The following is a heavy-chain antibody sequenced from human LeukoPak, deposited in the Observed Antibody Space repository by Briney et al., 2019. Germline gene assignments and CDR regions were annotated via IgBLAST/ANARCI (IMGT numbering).Heavy chain of an antibody. V-gene: IGHV3-23*01. CDR3: ARDRQYDRAAYYPPGGYFVL. CDR1: GLSFSSFA. J-gene: IGHJ2*01. Sequence: GGSLRLSCAASGLSFSSFAMSWVRQAPGKGLEWVAGISGGGENTYYADSVKGRFTISRDNSKDTLYLQMDSLRAEDTAIYYCARDRQYDRAAYYPPGGYFVLWGRGTLVPVSS. D-gene: IGHD3-22*01. CDR2: ISGGGENT.